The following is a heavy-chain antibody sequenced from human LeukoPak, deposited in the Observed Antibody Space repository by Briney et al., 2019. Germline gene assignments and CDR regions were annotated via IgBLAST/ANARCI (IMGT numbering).Heavy chain of an antibody. CDR2: IIPIFGTA. Sequence: ASVKVSCKASGGTFSRYAISWVRQAPGQGLEWMGGIIPIFGTANYAQKFQGRVTITADESTSTAYMEVSSLRSEDTAVYYCARAYSGYDFFDYWGQGILVTVSS. CDR3: ARAYSGYDFFDY. J-gene: IGHJ4*02. CDR1: GGTFSRYA. D-gene: IGHD5-12*01. V-gene: IGHV1-69*01.